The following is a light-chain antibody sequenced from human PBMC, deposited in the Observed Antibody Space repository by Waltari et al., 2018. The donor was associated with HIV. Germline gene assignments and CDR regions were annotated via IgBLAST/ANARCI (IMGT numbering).Light chain of an antibody. J-gene: IGKJ5*01. CDR1: QSVANY. CDR3: QQRSNWPIS. Sequence: EIVLTQSPATLSLSPGERATLSCRASQSVANYLAWYQQKPGQAPRLLMYGASSRATGIPARFSGSGSGTDFTLTISSLEPGDFGVYYCQQRSNWPISFGQGTRLEIK. V-gene: IGKV3-11*01. CDR2: GAS.